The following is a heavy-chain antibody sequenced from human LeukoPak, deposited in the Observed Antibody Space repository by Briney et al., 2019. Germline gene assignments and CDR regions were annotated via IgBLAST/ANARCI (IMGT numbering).Heavy chain of an antibody. J-gene: IGHJ4*02. CDR2: ISAYNGNT. CDR3: ARGGLYCSSTSCYGVDY. CDR1: GYTFTSYG. Sequence: ASVKVSCKASGYTFTSYGISWVRQAPGQGLEWMGWISAYNGNTNYAQKLQGRVTMTTDTSTSTVYMELRSLGSDDTAVYFCARGGLYCSSTSCYGVDYWGQGTLVTVSS. V-gene: IGHV1-18*01. D-gene: IGHD2-2*01.